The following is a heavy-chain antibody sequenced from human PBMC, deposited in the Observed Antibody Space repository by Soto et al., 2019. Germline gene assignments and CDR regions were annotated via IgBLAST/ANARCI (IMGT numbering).Heavy chain of an antibody. V-gene: IGHV3-15*01. CDR2: IKSKTDGGTT. CDR1: GFTFSNAW. Sequence: GGSLRLSCAASGFTFSNAWMSWVRQAPGKGLEWVGRIKSKTDGGTTDYAAPVKGRFTISRDDSKNTLYLQMNSLKTEDTAVYYCTTFFSSGWGNYYYMDVWGKGTTVTVSS. CDR3: TTFFSSGWGNYYYMDV. D-gene: IGHD6-19*01. J-gene: IGHJ6*03.